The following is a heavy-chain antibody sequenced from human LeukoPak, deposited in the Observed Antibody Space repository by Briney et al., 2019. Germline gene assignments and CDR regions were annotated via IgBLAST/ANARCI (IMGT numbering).Heavy chain of an antibody. V-gene: IGHV3-21*01. CDR1: GFTFSSYS. D-gene: IGHD6-13*01. Sequence: VGSLRLSCAASGFTFSSYSMNWVRQAPGKGLEWVSAISSSSNYIYYADSVKGRFTICRDNDQNSLYLQMNSLRAEDTAVYYCARWGIAAAGTMWGPDAFDIWGQGTMVTVFS. J-gene: IGHJ3*02. CDR3: ARWGIAAAGTMWGPDAFDI. CDR2: ISSSSNYI.